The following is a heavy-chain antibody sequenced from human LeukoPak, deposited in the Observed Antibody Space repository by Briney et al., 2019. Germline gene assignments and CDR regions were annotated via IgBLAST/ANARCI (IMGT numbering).Heavy chain of an antibody. Sequence: GGSLRLSCAVSGLTFSNAWMTWVRQAPGKGLEWVGRITTKSDSGTIDYAAPVRGRFTITRDDSKSTLHLQMDSLKTEDTTLYCCSTGIGTNDWWGQGTLVIVSS. CDR2: ITTKSDSGTI. J-gene: IGHJ4*02. CDR3: STGIGTNDW. CDR1: GLTFSNAW. V-gene: IGHV3-15*01. D-gene: IGHD1-1*01.